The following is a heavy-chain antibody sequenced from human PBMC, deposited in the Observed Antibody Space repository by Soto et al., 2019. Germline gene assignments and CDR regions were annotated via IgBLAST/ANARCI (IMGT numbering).Heavy chain of an antibody. J-gene: IGHJ6*02. CDR1: GGSISSYY. Sequence: SETLSLTCTVSGGSISSYYRSWIRQPPGKGLEWIGYIYYSGSTNYNPSLKSRVTISVDTSKNQFSLKLRSVTAADTAVYYCARFNYCVSTSCYYYYGMDVWGQGTTVTVSS. D-gene: IGHD2-2*01. CDR3: ARFNYCVSTSCYYYYGMDV. CDR2: IYYSGST. V-gene: IGHV4-59*01.